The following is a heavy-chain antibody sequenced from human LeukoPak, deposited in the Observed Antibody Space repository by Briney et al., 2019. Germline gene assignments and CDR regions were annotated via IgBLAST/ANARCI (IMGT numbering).Heavy chain of an antibody. V-gene: IGHV4-39*07. D-gene: IGHD3-22*01. CDR3: ARGARITMIVVVMPGYFDY. CDR1: GGSISSSSYY. Sequence: SETLSLTCTVSGGSISSSSYYWGWIRQPPGKGLEWIGEINHSGSTNYHPSLKSRVTISVDTSKNQSSLQLSSVTAADTAVYYCARGARITMIVVVMPGYFDYWGQGTLVTVSS. J-gene: IGHJ4*02. CDR2: INHSGST.